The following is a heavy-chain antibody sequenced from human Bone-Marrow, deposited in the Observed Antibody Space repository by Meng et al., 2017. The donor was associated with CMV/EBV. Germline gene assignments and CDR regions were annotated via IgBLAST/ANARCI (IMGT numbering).Heavy chain of an antibody. CDR2: IIPILGIA. Sequence: SVKVSCKASGGTFSSYTISWVRQAPGQGLEWMGRIIPILGIANYAQKFQGRVTMTEDTSTDTAYMELSSLRSEDTAVYYCATGPRGSSSWFGWVDPWGQGTLVTVSS. V-gene: IGHV1-69*02. J-gene: IGHJ5*02. CDR1: GGTFSSYT. D-gene: IGHD6-13*01. CDR3: ATGPRGSSSWFGWVDP.